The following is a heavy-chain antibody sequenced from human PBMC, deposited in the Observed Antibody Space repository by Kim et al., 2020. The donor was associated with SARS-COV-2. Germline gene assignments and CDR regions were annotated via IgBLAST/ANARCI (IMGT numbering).Heavy chain of an antibody. J-gene: IGHJ4*02. D-gene: IGHD6-19*01. CDR3: AKRGTQWLVLGMVDY. Sequence: SVKGRFTIARDSSKNTLYLQMNSLRGEDTAVYYCAKRGTQWLVLGMVDYWGQGTLVTVSS. V-gene: IGHV3-30*02.